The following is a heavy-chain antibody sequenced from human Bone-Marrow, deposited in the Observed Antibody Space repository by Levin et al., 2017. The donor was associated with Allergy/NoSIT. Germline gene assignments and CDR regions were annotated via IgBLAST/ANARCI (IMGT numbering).Heavy chain of an antibody. Sequence: GGSLRLSCAASGFTFSSCGMTWVRQAPGTGLEWVSAISSSGDNTYYADSVKGRFTISRDNSKNTLYLQMNSLRAEDTAAYYCANRKGANWGSLTGWGQGTLVTVSS. D-gene: IGHD7-27*01. J-gene: IGHJ4*02. CDR3: ANRKGANWGSLTG. CDR1: GFTFSSCG. V-gene: IGHV3-23*01. CDR2: ISSSGDNT.